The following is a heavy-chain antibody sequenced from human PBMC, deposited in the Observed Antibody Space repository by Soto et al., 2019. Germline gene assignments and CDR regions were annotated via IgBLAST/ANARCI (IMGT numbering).Heavy chain of an antibody. CDR3: ARTGGY. CDR1: GGSISSGRHH. Sequence: QLQLQESGPGLVKPSETLSLTCTVSGGSISSGRHHWRWIRQPPGKGLEWIGSIYYSGSTYYNPSLKSRVTISLDTSKNQFSLNLNSVTAADTAVYYCARTGGYWGQGILVTVSS. J-gene: IGHJ4*02. CDR2: IYYSGST. D-gene: IGHD3-10*01. V-gene: IGHV4-39*01.